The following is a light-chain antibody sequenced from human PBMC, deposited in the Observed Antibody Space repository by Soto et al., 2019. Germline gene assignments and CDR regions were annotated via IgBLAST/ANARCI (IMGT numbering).Light chain of an antibody. CDR3: QQFHSYPLT. CDR2: AAS. J-gene: IGKJ4*01. V-gene: IGKV1-9*01. CDR1: QGIASS. Sequence: DIHLTQSPSFLSASVGDRVTITCRASQGIASSLAWYQQKAGKAPKLLIYAASTLESGVPSRFSGSGPGTEFTLTISSLQPEDFASYYCQQFHSYPLTFGGGTKVEIK.